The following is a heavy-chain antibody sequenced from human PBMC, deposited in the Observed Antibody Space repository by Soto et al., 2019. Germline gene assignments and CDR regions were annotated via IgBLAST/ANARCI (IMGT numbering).Heavy chain of an antibody. CDR2: ISYDGSNK. D-gene: IGHD6-13*01. CDR1: VVSFIIYC. Sequence: WGCXRLSCAASVVSFIIYCIHWFRQAPGKGLEWVAVISYDGSNKYYADSVKGRFTISRENSKNTLYLKMNRLRDEDTAVYYCAKDPYSRRWAFEYWGQGTLV. CDR3: AKDPYSRRWAFEY. J-gene: IGHJ4*02. V-gene: IGHV3-30*18.